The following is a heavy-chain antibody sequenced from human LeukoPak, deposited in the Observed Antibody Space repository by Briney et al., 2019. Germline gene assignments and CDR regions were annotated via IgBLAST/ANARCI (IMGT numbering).Heavy chain of an antibody. D-gene: IGHD6-13*01. CDR3: AKDDGSWYYFDY. CDR1: GFTFSSYA. CDR2: IRYDGSNK. Sequence: GGSLRLSCAASGFTFSSYAMSWVRQAPGKGLEWVAFIRYDGSNKYYADSVKGRFTISRDNSKNTLHLQMNSLRGKDTAVYYCAKDDGSWYYFDYWGQGTLVTVSS. J-gene: IGHJ4*02. V-gene: IGHV3-30*02.